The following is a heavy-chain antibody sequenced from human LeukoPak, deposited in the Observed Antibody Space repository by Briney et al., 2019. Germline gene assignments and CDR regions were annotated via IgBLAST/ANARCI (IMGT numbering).Heavy chain of an antibody. J-gene: IGHJ6*03. CDR3: ARQGMSGYDSSPVYYYMDV. V-gene: IGHV3-21*01. D-gene: IGHD5-12*01. CDR2: ISTSSYYI. Sequence: GGSLRLSCTASGFTFSSYSMNWVRQAPGKGLEWVSSISTSSYYIYYADSVRGRFTISRDNAKNSLYLQMNSLRAEDTAVYYCARQGMSGYDSSPVYYYMDVWGKGTTVSVSS. CDR1: GFTFSSYS.